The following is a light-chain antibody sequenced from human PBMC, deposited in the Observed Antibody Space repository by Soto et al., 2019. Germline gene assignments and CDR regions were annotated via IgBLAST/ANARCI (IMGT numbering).Light chain of an antibody. CDR1: SSDVGGYNY. CDR3: SSYTSSSTLNVV. CDR2: EVS. Sequence: QSALAQPASVSGSPGQSITISCTGTSSDVGGYNYVSWYQQHPGKAPKLTIYEVSNRPSGVSNRFSGSKSGNTASLTISGLQAEDEADYYCSSYTSSSTLNVVFGGGT. J-gene: IGLJ2*01. V-gene: IGLV2-14*01.